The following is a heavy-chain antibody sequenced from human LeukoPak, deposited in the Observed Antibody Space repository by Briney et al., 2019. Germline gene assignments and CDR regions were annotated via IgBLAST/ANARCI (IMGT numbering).Heavy chain of an antibody. V-gene: IGHV4-34*01. J-gene: IGHJ4*02. D-gene: IGHD2-2*01. CDR1: GGSFSGYY. Sequence: SETLSLTCAVYGGSFSGYYWSWIRQPPGKGLEWIGEINHSGSTNYNPSLKSRVTISVDTSKNQFSLKLSSVTAADTAVYYCARGYCSSTSCPTPLYYFDYWGQGTLVTVSS. CDR3: ARGYCSSTSCPTPLYYFDY. CDR2: INHSGST.